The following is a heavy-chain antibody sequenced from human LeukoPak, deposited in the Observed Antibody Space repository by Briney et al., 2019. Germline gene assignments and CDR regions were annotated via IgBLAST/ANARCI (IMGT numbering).Heavy chain of an antibody. V-gene: IGHV5-51*01. CDR2: IYPGDSDT. Sequence: GESLQISCKGSGYSFTSYWIGWVRQVPGKGLEWMEIIYPGDSDTRYSPSFQGQVTISAHKSISTAYLQWSSLKASDTAIYYCARHYRRLRQIDWGQGTLVTVSS. D-gene: IGHD5-12*01. J-gene: IGHJ4*02. CDR1: GYSFTSYW. CDR3: ARHYRRLRQID.